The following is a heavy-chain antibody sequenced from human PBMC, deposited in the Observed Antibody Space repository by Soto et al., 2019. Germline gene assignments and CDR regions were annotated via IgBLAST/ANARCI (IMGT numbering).Heavy chain of an antibody. J-gene: IGHJ4*02. CDR3: ARARGSGRGSSRGYFDY. D-gene: IGHD1-26*01. Sequence: PGGSLRLSCAASGFTFSSYAMHWVRQAPGKGLEWVAVISYDGSNKYYADSVKGRFTTSRDNSKNTLYLQMNSLRAEDTAVYYCARARGSGRGSSRGYFDYWGQGTLVTVSS. CDR2: ISYDGSNK. CDR1: GFTFSSYA. V-gene: IGHV3-30-3*01.